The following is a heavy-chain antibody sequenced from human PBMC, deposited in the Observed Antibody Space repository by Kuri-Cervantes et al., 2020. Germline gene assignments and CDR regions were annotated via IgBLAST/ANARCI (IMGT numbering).Heavy chain of an antibody. CDR3: ARVCSGGSCSPYYFYGMDV. CDR2: ISTYNGKT. D-gene: IGHD2-15*01. V-gene: IGHV1-18*01. J-gene: IGHJ6*02. CDR1: GYTFSSFG. Sequence: ASVKVSCKASGYTFSSFGISWVRQAPGQGLEWMGWISTYNGKTNYAQKFQGRVTMTTDTSTSTAYMEVRSLRSDDTAVYYCARVCSGGSCSPYYFYGMDVWGQGTTVPSP.